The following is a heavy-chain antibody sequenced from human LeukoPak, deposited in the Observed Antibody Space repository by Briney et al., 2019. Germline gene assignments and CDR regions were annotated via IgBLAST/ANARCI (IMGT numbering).Heavy chain of an antibody. CDR2: IDPSDSYT. D-gene: IGHD3-10*01. CDR3: ARLYMVPDY. V-gene: IGHV5-10-1*01. CDR1: TLTVNNGW. J-gene: IGHJ4*02. Sequence: GGSLRLSCTASTLTVNNGWMSWVRQAPGKGLEWMGRIDPSDSYTNYSPSFQGHVTISADKSINTAYLQWSSLKASDTAMYYCARLYMVPDYWGQGTLVTVSS.